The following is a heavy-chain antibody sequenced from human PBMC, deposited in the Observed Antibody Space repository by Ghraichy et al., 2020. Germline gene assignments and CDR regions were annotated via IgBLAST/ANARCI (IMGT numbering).Heavy chain of an antibody. CDR1: GYSFTTFL. CDR3: ARRRAHTFDY. J-gene: IGHJ4*02. V-gene: IGHV5-51*01. Sequence: GESLNISCKGSGYSFTTFLIGWVRQMPGKGLEWMGIIYPGDSDSRYSPSFQGQVTISADKSTSTAYLQWTSLKASDTAIYYRARRRAHTFDYWGQGTLVTVSS. CDR2: IYPGDSDS.